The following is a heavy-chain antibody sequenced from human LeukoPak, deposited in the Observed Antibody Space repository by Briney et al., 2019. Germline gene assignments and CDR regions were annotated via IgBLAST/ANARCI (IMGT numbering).Heavy chain of an antibody. CDR2: IYYSGST. CDR1: GGFISSSSYY. V-gene: IGHV4-39*01. D-gene: IGHD6-19*01. Sequence: SETLSLTCTDSGGFISSSSYYWCWIRQPPGKGLEWIGSIYYSGSTYYNPSLKSRVTISVDTSNNQFSLKLSSVSAADTAVYYCARHSIGSKLAGTGSRSFVPWGRGTLVTVSS. J-gene: IGHJ5*02. CDR3: ARHSIGSKLAGTGSRSFVP.